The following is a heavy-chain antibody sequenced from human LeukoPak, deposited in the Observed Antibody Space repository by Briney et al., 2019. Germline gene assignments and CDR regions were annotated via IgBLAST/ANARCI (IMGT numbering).Heavy chain of an antibody. CDR3: PRELGSRANLDY. V-gene: IGHV3-21*01. J-gene: IGHJ4*02. Sequence: GGSLRLLRAPSGFTFSSNSMNWVRQAPGKGLEWVSSISRRSSYIYYADSVKGRLNISRVNAKHSLYLQMNRLRAEDTAVYYCPRELGSRANLDYWGQGTLVTVSS. CDR2: ISRRSSYI. D-gene: IGHD6-13*01. CDR1: GFTFSSNS.